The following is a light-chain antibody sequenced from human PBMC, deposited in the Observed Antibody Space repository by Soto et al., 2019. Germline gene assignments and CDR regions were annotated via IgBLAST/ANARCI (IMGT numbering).Light chain of an antibody. J-gene: IGKJ1*01. Sequence: DIQMTQSPSTLSATAGDRVTITFRASQSISSWLAWYQHKPGKAPKLLIYDASNLDSGVPSRFSGGGSGTEFSLTISNLQPDDSATYYCQQYENYWTFGQGTKVDI. CDR2: DAS. CDR3: QQYENYWT. V-gene: IGKV1-5*01. CDR1: QSISSW.